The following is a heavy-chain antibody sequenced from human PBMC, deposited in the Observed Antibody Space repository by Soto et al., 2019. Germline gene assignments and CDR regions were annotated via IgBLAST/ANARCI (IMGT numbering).Heavy chain of an antibody. Sequence: EVQLVESGGGLVQPGGSLRLSCAASGFTFSSYEMNWVRQAPGKGLEWVSDITSTGSTRYYADSVKGRFTISRDNAKNSLYLQMNSLRAEDTAVYYCARGYCTSSACHWNFDYWGQGTPVTVSS. CDR3: ARGYCTSSACHWNFDY. CDR1: GFTFSSYE. V-gene: IGHV3-48*03. D-gene: IGHD2-8*02. CDR2: ITSTGSTR. J-gene: IGHJ4*02.